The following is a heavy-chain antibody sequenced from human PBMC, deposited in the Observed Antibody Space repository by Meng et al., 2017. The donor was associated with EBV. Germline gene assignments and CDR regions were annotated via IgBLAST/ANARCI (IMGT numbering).Heavy chain of an antibody. CDR3: ARDGGYYYGSGSYYFDY. CDR2: INAGNGNT. V-gene: IGHV1-3*01. J-gene: IGHJ4*02. Sequence: QVQRVQSGAEVKKPVASVKVSRKASGYTFTSYAMHWVRQAPGQRLEWMGWINAGNGNTKYSQKFQGRVTITRDTSASTAYMELSSLRSEDTAVYYCARDGGYYYGSGSYYFDYWGQGTLVTVSS. CDR1: GYTFTSYA. D-gene: IGHD3-10*01.